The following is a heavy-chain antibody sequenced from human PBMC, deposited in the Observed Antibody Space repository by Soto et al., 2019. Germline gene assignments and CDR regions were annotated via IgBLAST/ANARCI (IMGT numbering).Heavy chain of an antibody. CDR3: ARVSTFVKSYYYYGLDV. CDR2: IYPGDSET. Sequence: PGESLKISCKGSGYTFTTYRIAWIRQMPGKGLEWMGIIYPGDSETRYSPSFQGQVTISADKSISTAYLQWSSLKASDTAMYYCARVSTFVKSYYYYGLDVWGQGTTVTVSS. CDR1: GYTFTTYR. D-gene: IGHD2-21*01. V-gene: IGHV5-51*01. J-gene: IGHJ6*02.